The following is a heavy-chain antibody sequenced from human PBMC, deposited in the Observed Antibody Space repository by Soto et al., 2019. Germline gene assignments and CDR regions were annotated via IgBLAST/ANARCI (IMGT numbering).Heavy chain of an antibody. CDR2: ISSNGGST. CDR1: GFTFSSYA. CDR3: SASRDYNWFDP. V-gene: IGHV3-64*04. Sequence: HPGGSLRLSCSASGFTFSSYAMHWVRQAPGKGLEYVSAISSNGGSTYYADSVKGRFTISRDNSRSTLYLQMNSLRIEDTAVYYCSASRDYNWFDPWGQGTLVTVSS. J-gene: IGHJ5*02. D-gene: IGHD2-21*02.